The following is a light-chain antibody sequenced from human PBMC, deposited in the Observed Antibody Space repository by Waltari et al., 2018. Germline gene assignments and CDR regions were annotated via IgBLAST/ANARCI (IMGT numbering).Light chain of an antibody. J-gene: IGKJ2*01. CDR1: QSITSH. CDR2: TAS. CDR3: QQSYITPYT. V-gene: IGKV1-39*01. Sequence: EIQMNQAPSSLSASVGNRVTITCRASQSITSHLNWFQQQPGRAPKLLIHTASSLESGVPSRFSGSGSGTHFTLTISSLQPEDFATYFCQQSYITPYTFGQGTKLEI.